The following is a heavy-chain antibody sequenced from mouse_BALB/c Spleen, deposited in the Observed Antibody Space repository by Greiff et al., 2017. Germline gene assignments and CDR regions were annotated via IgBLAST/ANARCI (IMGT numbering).Heavy chain of an antibody. Sequence: EVHLVESGGDLVKPGGSLKLSCAASGFTFSSYGMSWVRQTPDKRLEWVATISSGGSYTYYPDSVKGRFTISRDNAKNTLYLQMSSLKSEDTAMYYCAREGYGSSTWFAYWGQGTLVTVSA. J-gene: IGHJ3*01. D-gene: IGHD1-1*01. CDR3: AREGYGSSTWFAY. V-gene: IGHV5-6*01. CDR2: ISSGGSYT. CDR1: GFTFSSYG.